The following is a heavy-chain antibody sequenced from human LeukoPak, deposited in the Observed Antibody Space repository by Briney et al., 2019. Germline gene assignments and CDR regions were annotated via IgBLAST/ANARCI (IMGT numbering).Heavy chain of an antibody. D-gene: IGHD1-26*01. CDR1: GYTFTGYY. Sequence: ASVKVSCKASGYTFTGYYMHWVRQAPGQGLEWMGWINPNSGDTNYVQTFQGRVTMTRDKSISTAYLQWSSLKASDTAMYYCAIRYSGSYNDYWGQGTLVTVSS. CDR3: AIRYSGSYNDY. J-gene: IGHJ4*02. CDR2: INPNSGDT. V-gene: IGHV1-2*02.